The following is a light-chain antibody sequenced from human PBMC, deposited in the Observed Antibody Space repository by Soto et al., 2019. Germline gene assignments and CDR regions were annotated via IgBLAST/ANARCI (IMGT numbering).Light chain of an antibody. CDR3: QSYDSSLSGRDVV. V-gene: IGLV1-40*01. J-gene: IGLJ2*01. CDR1: SSNIGAGYD. CDR2: GNS. Sequence: QSVLTQPPSVSGAPGQRVTISCTGSSSNIGAGYDVHWYQQLPGTAPKLLIYGNSNRPSGVPDRFSGSKFGTSASLAITGLQAEDEADYYCQSYDSSLSGRDVVFGGGTKLTVL.